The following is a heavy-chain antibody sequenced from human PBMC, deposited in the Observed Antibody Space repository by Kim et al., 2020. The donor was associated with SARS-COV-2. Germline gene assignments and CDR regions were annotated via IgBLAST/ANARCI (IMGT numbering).Heavy chain of an antibody. V-gene: IGHV4-39*07. D-gene: IGHD6-13*01. CDR2: IYYSGST. CDR1: GGSISSSSYY. J-gene: IGHJ2*01. CDR3: ARDKVAAALWYFDL. Sequence: SETLSLTCTVSGGSISSSSYYWGWIRQPPGKGLEWIGSIYYSGSTYYNPSLKRRATISVDTSKNQFSLKLSSVTAADTAGYYCARDKVAAALWYFDLWGRGTLVTVSS.